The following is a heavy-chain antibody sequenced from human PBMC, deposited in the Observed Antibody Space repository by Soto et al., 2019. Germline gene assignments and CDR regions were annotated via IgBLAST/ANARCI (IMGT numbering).Heavy chain of an antibody. D-gene: IGHD5-18*01. CDR3: AKERPRRTSGYVFDY. CDR1: GFTFSTYA. CDR2: VSASGLNT. V-gene: IGHV3-23*01. J-gene: IGHJ4*02. Sequence: EVQLLESGGKLVQPGGSLTLSCAASGFTFSTYAMAWVRQAPGKGLEWVSGVSASGLNTDYADPVKGRFYISRDNSKNTVPRHMNSRRAEDTALYYWAKERPRRTSGYVFDYWGQGTPVTVSS.